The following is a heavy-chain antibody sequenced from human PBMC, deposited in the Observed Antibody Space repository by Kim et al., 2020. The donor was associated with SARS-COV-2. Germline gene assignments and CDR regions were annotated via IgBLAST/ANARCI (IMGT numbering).Heavy chain of an antibody. D-gene: IGHD5-18*01. J-gene: IGHJ4*02. Sequence: YADSGKGRFTLSRNNSKNTLYLQMNSRRAEDTAVYYCAKSATAMVDTAYDYWGQGTLVTVSS. CDR3: AKSATAMVDTAYDY. V-gene: IGHV3-23*03.